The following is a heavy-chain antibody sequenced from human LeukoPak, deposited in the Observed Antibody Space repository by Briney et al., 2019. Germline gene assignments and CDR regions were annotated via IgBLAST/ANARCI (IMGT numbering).Heavy chain of an antibody. J-gene: IGHJ4*02. CDR3: ARVNGIVGATYFDY. CDR2: LNPNSGNT. D-gene: IGHD1-26*01. V-gene: IGHV1-8*02. CDR1: GYTFTSYG. Sequence: ASVKVSCKASGYTFTSYGISWVRQAPGQGLEWMGWLNPNSGNTGYAQRFQGRVTITRDTSISTAYMELSSLRSEDTAVYYCARVNGIVGATYFDYWGQGTLVTVSS.